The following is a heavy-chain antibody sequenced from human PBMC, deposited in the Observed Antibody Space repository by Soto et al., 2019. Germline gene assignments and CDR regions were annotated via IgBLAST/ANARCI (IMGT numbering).Heavy chain of an antibody. Sequence: PGGSLRLSCAASGFTFSSYAMHWVRQAPGKGLEWVAVISYDGSNKYYADSVKGRFTISRDNSKNTLYLQMNSLGAEDTAVYYCARETNDYSNYGGVFEANYYYYGMDVWGQGTTVTVSS. CDR3: ARETNDYSNYGGVFEANYYYYGMDV. CDR1: GFTFSSYA. CDR2: ISYDGSNK. D-gene: IGHD4-4*01. V-gene: IGHV3-30-3*01. J-gene: IGHJ6*02.